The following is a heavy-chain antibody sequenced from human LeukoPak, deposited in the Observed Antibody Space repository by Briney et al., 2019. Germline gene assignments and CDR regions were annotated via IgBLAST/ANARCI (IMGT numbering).Heavy chain of an antibody. Sequence: SETLSLTCTVSGGSISRYYWSWVRQPPGKRLEWIGYVYYTGNTNYNPSLESRVTISVDTSKNQFSLKLSSMTAADTAVYYCAGGSRDGYNRAWFDPWGQGTLVTVSS. CDR1: GGSISRYY. J-gene: IGHJ5*02. D-gene: IGHD5-24*01. CDR3: AGGSRDGYNRAWFDP. V-gene: IGHV4-59*01. CDR2: VYYTGNT.